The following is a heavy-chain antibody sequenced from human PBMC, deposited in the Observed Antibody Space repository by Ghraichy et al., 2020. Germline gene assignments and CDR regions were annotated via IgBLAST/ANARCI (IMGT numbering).Heavy chain of an antibody. J-gene: IGHJ4*02. CDR1: GYTFTGYY. CDR2: INPNSGGT. V-gene: IGHV1-2*02. CDR3: ARVPLYDSGRYYNEYYFDY. D-gene: IGHD3-10*01. Sequence: ASVKVSCKTSGYTFTGYYMHWVRQAPGQGLEWMGWINPNSGGTNYAQKFQGRVTMTRDTSISSAYMELSRLRSDDTAVYYCARVPLYDSGRYYNEYYFDYWGQGTLVTVS.